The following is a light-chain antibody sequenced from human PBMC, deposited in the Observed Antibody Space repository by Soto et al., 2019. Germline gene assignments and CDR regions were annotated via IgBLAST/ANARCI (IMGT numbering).Light chain of an antibody. Sequence: QSVLTQSPSASGTPGQRVTISCSGSSSNIGSNYVYWYQQLPGTAPKLLIYRNNQRPSGVPDRFSGSKSGTSASLAISGLRSEDKADYYCAAWDDSLSGWVFGGGTKLTVL. CDR1: SSNIGSNY. V-gene: IGLV1-47*01. CDR2: RNN. CDR3: AAWDDSLSGWV. J-gene: IGLJ3*02.